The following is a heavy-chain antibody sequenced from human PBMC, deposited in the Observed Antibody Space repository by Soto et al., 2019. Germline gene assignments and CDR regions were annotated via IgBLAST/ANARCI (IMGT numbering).Heavy chain of an antibody. J-gene: IGHJ4*02. Sequence: EVQLVESGGGLVQPGGSLRLSCAASGFTFSTYWMSWVRQAPGKGLEWVADIKEDGSVKKYVDSVKGRFTISRDNARNSVYLQMNSLRAEDTAVYYCVRDYPVVNPYLGQGTLVTVSS. D-gene: IGHD2-21*01. V-gene: IGHV3-7*01. CDR1: GFTFSTYW. CDR3: VRDYPVVNPY. CDR2: IKEDGSVK.